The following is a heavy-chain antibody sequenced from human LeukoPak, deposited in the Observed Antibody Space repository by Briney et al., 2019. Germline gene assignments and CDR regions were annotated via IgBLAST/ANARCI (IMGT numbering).Heavy chain of an antibody. D-gene: IGHD4-17*01. Sequence: GGSLRLSCAASGFTFSSYSMSWVRQAPGKGLEWVSSISSSSSYIYYADSVKGRFTISRDNAKNSLYLQMNSLRAEDTAVYYCARVTYGDNDYYGMDVWGQGTTVTVSS. CDR1: GFTFSSYS. CDR2: ISSSSSYI. J-gene: IGHJ6*02. CDR3: ARVTYGDNDYYGMDV. V-gene: IGHV3-21*01.